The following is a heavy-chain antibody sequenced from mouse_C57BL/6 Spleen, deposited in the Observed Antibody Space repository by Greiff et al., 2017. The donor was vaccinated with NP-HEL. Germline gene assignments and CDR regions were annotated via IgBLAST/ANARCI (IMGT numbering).Heavy chain of an antibody. Sequence: QVQLQQPGTELVKPGASVKLSCKASGYTFTSYWMHWVKQRPGQGLEWIGNINPSNGGTNYNEKFKSKATLTVDQSSSTAYMQLSSLTSEDSAVYYCARPSDGYYLYYYAMDYWGQGTSVTVSS. V-gene: IGHV1-53*01. CDR2: INPSNGGT. CDR1: GYTFTSYW. CDR3: ARPSDGYYLYYYAMDY. D-gene: IGHD2-3*01. J-gene: IGHJ4*01.